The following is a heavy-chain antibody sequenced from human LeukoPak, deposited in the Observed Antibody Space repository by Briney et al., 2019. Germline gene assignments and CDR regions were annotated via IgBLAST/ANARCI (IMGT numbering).Heavy chain of an antibody. D-gene: IGHD3-10*01. J-gene: IGHJ5*02. Sequence: GESLQISCKGSGYSFTNYWIGWGRQMPGKGLEWMGIIYPGDSDTRYSPSFQGQVTISADTSISTAYLQWSTLKASDTAMYYCARSYYYGSGSYFPSWGQGTLVTVSS. CDR1: GYSFTNYW. V-gene: IGHV5-51*01. CDR3: ARSYYYGSGSYFPS. CDR2: IYPGDSDT.